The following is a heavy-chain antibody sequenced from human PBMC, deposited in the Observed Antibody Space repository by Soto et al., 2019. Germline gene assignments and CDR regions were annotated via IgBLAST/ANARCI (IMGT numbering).Heavy chain of an antibody. D-gene: IGHD2-2*01. J-gene: IGHJ6*03. CDR3: ARSGEPDCSSTSCYLLLFYYYMDV. Sequence: QVQLGQSGAEVKKPGASVKVSCKASGYTFTSYRISWVRQAPGQGLEWMGWISAYNGNTNYAQKLQGRVTMTTDTSTSTAYRELRSLRSDDTAVYYCARSGEPDCSSTSCYLLLFYYYMDVWGKGTTVTVSS. V-gene: IGHV1-18*01. CDR2: ISAYNGNT. CDR1: GYTFTSYR.